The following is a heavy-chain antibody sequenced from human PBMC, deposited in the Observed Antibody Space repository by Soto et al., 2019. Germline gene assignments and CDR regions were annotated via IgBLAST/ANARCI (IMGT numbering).Heavy chain of an antibody. V-gene: IGHV1-2*02. J-gene: IGHJ6*02. D-gene: IGHD4-17*01. Sequence: QVQLVQYGAEVKKPGASVKVSCKASGYTFTGYYMHWVRQAPGQGLEWMGWINPNSGGTNYAQKFQGRVTMTRDTSISPAYMELSRLRSDDTAVYYCARGYGDYGRAYYYYYGMDVWGQGTTVTVSS. CDR1: GYTFTGYY. CDR3: ARGYGDYGRAYYYYYGMDV. CDR2: INPNSGGT.